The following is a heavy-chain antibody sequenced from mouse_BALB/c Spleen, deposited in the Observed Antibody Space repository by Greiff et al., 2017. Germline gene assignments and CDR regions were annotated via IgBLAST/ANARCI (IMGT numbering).Heavy chain of an antibody. CDR1: GFALTGYG. V-gene: IGHV2-6-7*01. J-gene: IGHJ4*01. CDR2: IWGDGST. D-gene: IGHD2-12*01. Sequence: VQLQESGPGLVAPSQSLSITCTVSGFALTGYGVNWVRQPPGKGLEWLGMIWGDGSTDYDSGLKSRLSISKDNAKSKVFLKMNSLQTDDTARYYCARGGYYCYYAYAMDYWGQGTSVTVSS. CDR3: ARGGYYCYYAYAMDY.